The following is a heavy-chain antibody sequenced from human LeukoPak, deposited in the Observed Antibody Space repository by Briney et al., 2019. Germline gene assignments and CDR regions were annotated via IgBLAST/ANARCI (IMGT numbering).Heavy chain of an antibody. CDR1: GFTFSTYA. J-gene: IGHJ3*02. V-gene: IGHV3-23*01. CDR3: AKAYYASGTYSRGAFDI. D-gene: IGHD3-10*01. Sequence: GGSLGLSCAASGFTFSTYAMSWVRQAPGKGLEWVSFISGSGGSTFYAESVKGRFTISRDNSQNTLYLQINSLRDEDTATYYCAKAYYASGTYSRGAFDIWGQGTVVTVSS. CDR2: ISGSGGST.